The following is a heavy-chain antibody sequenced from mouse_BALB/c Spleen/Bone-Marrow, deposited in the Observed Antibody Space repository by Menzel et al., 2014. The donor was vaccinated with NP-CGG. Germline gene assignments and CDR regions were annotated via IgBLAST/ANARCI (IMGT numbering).Heavy chain of an antibody. CDR2: INSNGGST. J-gene: IGHJ4*01. Sequence: EVKVVDSGGGLVQPGGSLKLSCAASGFTFSSYGMSWVRQTPDKRLELVATINSNGGSTYYPDSVKGRFTISRDNAKSTLYPQMSSLKSEDTAMYYCARVSYYAMDYWGQGTSVTVSS. V-gene: IGHV5-6-3*01. CDR1: GFTFSSYG. CDR3: ARVSYYAMDY.